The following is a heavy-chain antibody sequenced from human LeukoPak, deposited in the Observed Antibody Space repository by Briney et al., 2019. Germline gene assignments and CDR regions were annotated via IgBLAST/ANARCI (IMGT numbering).Heavy chain of an antibody. CDR3: AKSLAYCGGDCYPDDAFDI. Sequence: GGSLRLSCAASGFTFSSYAMSWVRQAPGKGLEWVSAISGSGGSTYYADSVKGRFTISRDNSKNTLYLQMNSLRAEDTAVYYCAKSLAYCGGDCYPDDAFDIWGQGTMVTVSS. J-gene: IGHJ3*02. CDR1: GFTFSSYA. V-gene: IGHV3-23*01. CDR2: ISGSGGST. D-gene: IGHD2-21*02.